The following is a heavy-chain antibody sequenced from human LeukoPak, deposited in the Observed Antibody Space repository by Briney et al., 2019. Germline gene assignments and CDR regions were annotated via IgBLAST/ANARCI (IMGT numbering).Heavy chain of an antibody. CDR3: ARTYSSGSYYREYYFDS. Sequence: GGSLRLSCAASGFTFSNYAMSWVRQAPGKGLEWVSGISGSGGSTYYADSVKGRFTISRDNSKNTLYLQMNSLRAEDTAVYYCARTYSSGSYYREYYFDSWGQGTLVTVSS. CDR1: GFTFSNYA. CDR2: ISGSGGST. V-gene: IGHV3-23*01. D-gene: IGHD1-26*01. J-gene: IGHJ4*02.